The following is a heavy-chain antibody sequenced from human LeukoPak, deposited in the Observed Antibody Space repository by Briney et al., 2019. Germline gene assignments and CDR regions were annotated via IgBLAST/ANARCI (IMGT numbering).Heavy chain of an antibody. CDR1: GYTFTGYY. D-gene: IGHD6-13*01. CDR2: INPNSGGT. Sequence: VASVKVSCKASGYTFTGYYMHWVRQAPGQGLEWMGWINPNSGGTNYAQKFQGRVTMTRDTSISTAYMELSRLRSDDTAAYYCARGHSSSWYPLYYMDVWGKGTTVTISS. V-gene: IGHV1-2*02. CDR3: ARGHSSSWYPLYYMDV. J-gene: IGHJ6*03.